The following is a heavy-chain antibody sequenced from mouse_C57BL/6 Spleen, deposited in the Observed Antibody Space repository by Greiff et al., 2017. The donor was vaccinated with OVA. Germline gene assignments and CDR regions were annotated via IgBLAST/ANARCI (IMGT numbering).Heavy chain of an antibody. CDR3: ARSSVTTVVADY. D-gene: IGHD1-1*01. CDR2: IDPSDSET. Sequence: VQLQQSGAELVRPGSSVKLSCKASGYTFTSYWMHWVKQRPIQGLEWIGNIDPSDSETHYNQKFKDKATLTVDKSSSTAYMQLSSLTSEDSAVYYCARSSVTTVVADYWGQGTTLTVSS. J-gene: IGHJ2*01. CDR1: GYTFTSYW. V-gene: IGHV1-52*01.